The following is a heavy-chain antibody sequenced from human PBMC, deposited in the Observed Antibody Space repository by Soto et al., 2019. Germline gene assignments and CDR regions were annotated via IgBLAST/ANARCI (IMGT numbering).Heavy chain of an antibody. CDR1: GFTFSSYC. Sequence: QAQLGESGGGVVQPGRSLRLSCAASGFTFSSYCMHWVRQAPGTGLEWVAGVSYDGGLQHYADSVKGRFTISRDNSKNMVLLQMNSLRAEDTAVYYCVSDRGYGHASAPYSWGQGTLVSVSS. V-gene: IGHV3-30*03. J-gene: IGHJ4*02. CDR3: VSDRGYGHASAPYS. D-gene: IGHD5-18*01. CDR2: VSYDGGLQ.